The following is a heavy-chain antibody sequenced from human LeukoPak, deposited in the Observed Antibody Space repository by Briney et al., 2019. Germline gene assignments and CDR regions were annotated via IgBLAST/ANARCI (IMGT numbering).Heavy chain of an antibody. D-gene: IGHD1-1*01. V-gene: IGHV3-7*04. Sequence: PGGSLRLSCAASRFTFSNYWMSWVRQAPGKGLEWVANIKQDGSEKNYVGSVKGRFTISRDNAKNSLYLQMNSLRVGDTAVYYCAREERESGGWDVWGQGTTVTVSS. CDR3: AREERESGGWDV. CDR1: RFTFSNYW. CDR2: IKQDGSEK. J-gene: IGHJ6*02.